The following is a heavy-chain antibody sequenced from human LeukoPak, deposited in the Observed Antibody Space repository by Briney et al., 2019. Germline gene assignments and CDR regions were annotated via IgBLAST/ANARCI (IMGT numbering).Heavy chain of an antibody. V-gene: IGHV1-8*01. CDR2: MNPNSGNT. Sequence: ASVKVSCRASGYTFTSYDINWVRQATGQGLEWMGWMNPNSGNTGYAQKFQGRVTMTRNTSISTAYMELSSLRSEDTAVYYCAKIVGFRYDYKTRPPKYYYYYMDVWGKGTTVTVSS. CDR3: AKIVGFRYDYKTRPPKYYYYYMDV. J-gene: IGHJ6*03. D-gene: IGHD3-16*01. CDR1: GYTFTSYD.